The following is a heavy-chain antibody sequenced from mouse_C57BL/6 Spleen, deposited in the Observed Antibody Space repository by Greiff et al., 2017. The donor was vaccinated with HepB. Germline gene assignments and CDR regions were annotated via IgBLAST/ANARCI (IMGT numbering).Heavy chain of an antibody. CDR2: ISSGGSYT. Sequence: EVKLVESGGDLVKPGGSLKLSCAASGFTFSSYGMSWVRQTPDKRLEWVATISSGGSYTYYPASVKGRFTISRDKAKNTLYLQMSSLKSEDTAMYYCARHGAMVTTDYAMDYWGQGTSVTVA. J-gene: IGHJ4*01. D-gene: IGHD2-3*01. CDR3: ARHGAMVTTDYAMDY. CDR1: GFTFSSYG. V-gene: IGHV5-6*01.